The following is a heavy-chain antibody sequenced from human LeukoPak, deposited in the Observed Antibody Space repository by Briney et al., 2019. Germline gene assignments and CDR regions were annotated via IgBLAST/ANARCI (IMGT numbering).Heavy chain of an antibody. CDR2: IRSKAYGGTT. D-gene: IGHD6-19*01. Sequence: GGSLRLSCAASGFTFGDYAMAWVRQAPGKGLEWVGPIRSKAYGGTTQYAASVKGRFTISRDDSTSIAYVQMNSLKSEDTAVYHCARVEPLPSSGIEVAADYWGQGTLVTVSS. J-gene: IGHJ4*02. CDR3: ARVEPLPSSGIEVAADY. V-gene: IGHV3-49*04. CDR1: GFTFGDYA.